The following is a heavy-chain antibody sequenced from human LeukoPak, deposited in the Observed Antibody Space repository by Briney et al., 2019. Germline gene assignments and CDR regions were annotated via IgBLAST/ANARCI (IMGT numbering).Heavy chain of an antibody. CDR1: GGSFSGYY. CDR3: ARGRRGSYQANDY. CDR2: INHSGST. J-gene: IGHJ4*02. D-gene: IGHD1-26*01. V-gene: IGHV4-34*01. Sequence: PSETLSLTCAVYGGSFSGYYWSWIRQPPGKGLEWIGEINHSGSTNYNPSLKSRVTISVDTSKNQFSLKLSSVTAADTAVYYCARGRRGSYQANDYWGQGTLVTVSS.